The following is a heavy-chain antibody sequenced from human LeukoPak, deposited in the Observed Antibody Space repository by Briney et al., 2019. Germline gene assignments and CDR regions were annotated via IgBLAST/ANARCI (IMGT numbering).Heavy chain of an antibody. CDR3: ARHLWGSYVFDY. CDR2: IHNSGTT. J-gene: IGHJ4*02. CDR1: GGSISNGAHY. D-gene: IGHD3-16*01. Sequence: PSQTLSLTCTFSGGSISNGAHYWSWIRQHPGKGLEWIGSIHNSGTTYSNPSLMSRVTISLDTSKNQFSLKLSSVTAADTAVYYCARHLWGSYVFDYWGQGTLVTVSS. V-gene: IGHV4-31*03.